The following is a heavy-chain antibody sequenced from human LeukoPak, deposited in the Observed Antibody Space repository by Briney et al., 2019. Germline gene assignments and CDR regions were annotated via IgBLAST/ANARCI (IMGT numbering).Heavy chain of an antibody. CDR2: ISGGGRST. CDR3: AKGSGINHYHWIDP. Sequence: GGSLRLSCAASGITFSSNAMNWVRQAPGKGLEWVSGISGGGRSTYYADSVKGRFTISRDNSKNTLYLQMDSLRAEDTALYYCAKGSGINHYHWIDPWGQGTLVTVSS. CDR1: GITFSSNA. V-gene: IGHV3-23*01. D-gene: IGHD1-14*01. J-gene: IGHJ5*02.